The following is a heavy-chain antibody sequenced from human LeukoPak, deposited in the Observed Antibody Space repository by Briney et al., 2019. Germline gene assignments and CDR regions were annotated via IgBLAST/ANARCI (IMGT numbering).Heavy chain of an antibody. CDR2: ISHGVSTI. J-gene: IGHJ6*03. Sequence: PGGSLRLSCAASGFTFSSYEMNWVRQAPGKGLEWVSYISHGVSTIYYADSVKGRFTISRDNAKNSLYLQMNSLRAEDTAVYYCARGGYCSSTSCYPDYYYMDVWGKGTTVTVSS. CDR1: GFTFSSYE. CDR3: ARGGYCSSTSCYPDYYYMDV. D-gene: IGHD2-2*01. V-gene: IGHV3-48*03.